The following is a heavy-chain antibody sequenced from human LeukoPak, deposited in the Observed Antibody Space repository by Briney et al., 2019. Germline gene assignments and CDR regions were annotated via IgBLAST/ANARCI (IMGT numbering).Heavy chain of an antibody. CDR1: GFTFSSYG. CDR2: IWYDGSNK. D-gene: IGHD3-22*01. CDR3: ARDRGYYDSRAYFDY. Sequence: GGSLRLSCAASGFTFSSYGMHWVRQAPGKGLEWVAVIWYDGSNKYYADSVKGRFTISRDNSKNTPYLQMNSLRAEDTAVYYCARDRGYYDSRAYFDYWGQGTLVTVSS. V-gene: IGHV3-33*01. J-gene: IGHJ4*02.